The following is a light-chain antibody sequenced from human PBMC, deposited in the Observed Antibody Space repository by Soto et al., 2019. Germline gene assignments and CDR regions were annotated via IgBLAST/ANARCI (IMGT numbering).Light chain of an antibody. V-gene: IGKV3-15*01. Sequence: EIVMTQSPDTMSVSPGERATLSCRASQSGSSNLACYQQKPGQAPRLLIYGASTRATGIPARLSGSGSGTEFTHTSDSMHSEDFSVYYCQQYNNGPPWTFGKGTKWEIK. CDR2: GAS. J-gene: IGKJ1*01. CDR1: QSGSSN. CDR3: QQYNNGPPWT.